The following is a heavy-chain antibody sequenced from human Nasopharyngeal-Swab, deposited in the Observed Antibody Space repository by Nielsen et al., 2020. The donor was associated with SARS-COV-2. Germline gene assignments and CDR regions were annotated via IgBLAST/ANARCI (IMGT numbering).Heavy chain of an antibody. D-gene: IGHD3-22*01. Sequence: GESLKISCAASGFTFSSYSMNWVRQAPGKGLEWVSSISSSSSYIYYADSVKGRFTISRDNAKNSLYLQMNSLRAEDTAVYYCARDRDYYDSSGYYYYYGMDVWGQGTTVTVSS. CDR1: GFTFSSYS. CDR2: ISSSSSYI. J-gene: IGHJ6*02. CDR3: ARDRDYYDSSGYYYYYGMDV. V-gene: IGHV3-21*01.